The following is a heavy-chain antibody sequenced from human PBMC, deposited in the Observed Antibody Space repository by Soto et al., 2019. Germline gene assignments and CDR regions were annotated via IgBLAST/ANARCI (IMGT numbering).Heavy chain of an antibody. D-gene: IGHD2-15*01. CDR3: ERTSRVVAAATGAAY. V-gene: IGHV3-74*01. J-gene: IGHJ4*02. Sequence: KGLVWVSRINSDGSSTSYADSVKVRFTISRDNAKNTLYLQMNSLRAEDRVVFYCERTSRVVAAATGAAYGGQGTRVPVSS. CDR2: INSDGSST.